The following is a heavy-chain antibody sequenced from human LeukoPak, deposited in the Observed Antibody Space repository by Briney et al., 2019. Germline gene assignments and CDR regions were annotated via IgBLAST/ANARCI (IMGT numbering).Heavy chain of an antibody. CDR2: INHSGST. CDR3: ARASPLDI. V-gene: IGHV4-34*01. CDR1: GGSFSVYY. Sequence: PSETLSLTCAVYGGSFSVYYWSWIRQPPGKGLEWIGEINHSGSTNYNPSLKSRVTISVDTSKNQFSLKLGSVTAADTAVYYCARASPLDIWGQGTMVTVSS. J-gene: IGHJ3*02.